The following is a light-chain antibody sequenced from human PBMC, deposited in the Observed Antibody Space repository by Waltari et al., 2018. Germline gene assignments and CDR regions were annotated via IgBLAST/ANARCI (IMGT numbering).Light chain of an antibody. CDR1: QIISRA. CDR2: GAS. Sequence: EIVLTQSPGTLSLSPGERATLSCRASQIISRALAWYQQQPGQAPRLLIYGASTRATGVPDMFSGSGSGTDFSLTISSLDPEDVAVYYCQHYVKLPVTYGQGTKVEI. J-gene: IGKJ1*01. CDR3: QHYVKLPVT. V-gene: IGKV3-20*01.